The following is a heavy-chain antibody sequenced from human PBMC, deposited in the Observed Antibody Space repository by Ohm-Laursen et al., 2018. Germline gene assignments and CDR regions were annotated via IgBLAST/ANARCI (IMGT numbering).Heavy chain of an antibody. J-gene: IGHJ1*01. Sequence: SLRLSCAASGFTFSSYGMHWVRQAPGKGLEWVAVISYDGSNKYYADSVKSRFTISRDDSKNTLYLQMNSLRAEDTAMYYCAKGDSGSYYVYFQHWGQGTLVTVSS. V-gene: IGHV3-30*18. CDR1: GFTFSSYG. CDR3: AKGDSGSYYVYFQH. CDR2: ISYDGSNK. D-gene: IGHD1-26*01.